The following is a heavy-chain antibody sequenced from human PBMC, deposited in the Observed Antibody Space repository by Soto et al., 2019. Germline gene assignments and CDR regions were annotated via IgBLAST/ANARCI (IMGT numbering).Heavy chain of an antibody. CDR3: ARDVENSSQYYFDY. D-gene: IGHD6-6*01. V-gene: IGHV1-18*01. Sequence: GRVTMTTDTSTNTAYMELRSLRSDDTAVYYCARDVENSSQYYFDYWGQGTLVTVSS. J-gene: IGHJ4*02.